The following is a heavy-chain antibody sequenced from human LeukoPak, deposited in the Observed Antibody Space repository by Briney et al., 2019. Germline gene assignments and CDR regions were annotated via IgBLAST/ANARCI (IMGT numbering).Heavy chain of an antibody. CDR1: GGSISSSSYY. V-gene: IGHV4-39*01. CDR2: IYYSGST. D-gene: IGHD3-9*01. Sequence: SETLSLTCTVSGGSISSSSYYWGWIRQPPGKGLEWSGSIYYSGSTYYNPSLKSRVTISVDTSKNQFSLKLSSVTAADTAVYYCARHGQLRYFDWPHFDYWGQGTLVTVSS. J-gene: IGHJ4*02. CDR3: ARHGQLRYFDWPHFDY.